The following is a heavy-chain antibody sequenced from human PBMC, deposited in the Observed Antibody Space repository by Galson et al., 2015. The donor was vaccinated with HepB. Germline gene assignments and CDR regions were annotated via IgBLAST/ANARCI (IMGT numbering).Heavy chain of an antibody. V-gene: IGHV3-30*04. CDR3: ARGRIPYSSGYFDY. D-gene: IGHD2-15*01. CDR1: GFTFSSYA. J-gene: IGHJ4*02. CDR2: ISYDGSNK. Sequence: SLRLSCAASGFTFSSYAMHWVRQAPGKGLEWVAVISYDGSNKYYADSVKGRFTIPRDNSKNTLYLQMNSLRAEDTAVYYCARGRIPYSSGYFDYWGQGTLVTVSS.